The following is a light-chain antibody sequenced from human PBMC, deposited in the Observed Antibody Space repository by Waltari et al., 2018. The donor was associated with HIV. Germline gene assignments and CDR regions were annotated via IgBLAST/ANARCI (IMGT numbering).Light chain of an antibody. J-gene: IGKJ4*01. CDR1: QTIRSA. V-gene: IGKV3-15*01. CDR3: QQYETWPLT. CDR2: GAS. Sequence: EVVMTQSPVTLSVSPGESATLSCRASQTIRSALAWYQQNPGQAPRLLIYGASTRATGIPDRCSGSGSGTEFTLTISSLQSEDFAVYYCQQYETWPLTFGGGTKVEIK.